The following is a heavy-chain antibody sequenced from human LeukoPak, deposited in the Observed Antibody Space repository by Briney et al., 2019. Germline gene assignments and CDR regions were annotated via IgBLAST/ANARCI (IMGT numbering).Heavy chain of an antibody. D-gene: IGHD6-13*01. CDR2: IYTSGST. J-gene: IGHJ3*02. CDR1: GGSISSYY. V-gene: IGHV4-4*07. CDR3: ARDSFSSGWWRGAFVI. Sequence: PSETLSLTCTVYGGSISSYYWSWIRQPPGKGLEWIGDIYTSGSTNYNPSLKSRVTMSVDTSKNQFSLKLSSVTAADTAVYYCARDSFSSGWWRGAFVIWGEGTMGTVSS.